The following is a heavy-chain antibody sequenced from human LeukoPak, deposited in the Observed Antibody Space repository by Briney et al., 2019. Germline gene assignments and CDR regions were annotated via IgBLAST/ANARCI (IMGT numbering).Heavy chain of an antibody. D-gene: IGHD3-22*01. J-gene: IGHJ5*02. CDR3: ARDQGPYYYDSSGSGFDP. CDR1: GGTFSSYA. CDR2: IIPIFGTA. Sequence: SVKVSCKASGGTFSSYAISWVRQAPGQGLEWMGGIIPIFGTANYAQKFQGRVTITADESTSTAHMELSSLRSEDTAVYYCARDQGPYYYDSSGSGFDPWGQGTLVTVSS. V-gene: IGHV1-69*13.